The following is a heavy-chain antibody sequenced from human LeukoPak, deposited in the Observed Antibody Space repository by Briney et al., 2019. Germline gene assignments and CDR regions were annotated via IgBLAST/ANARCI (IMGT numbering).Heavy chain of an antibody. CDR1: GFNSEDHA. CDR3: VKDMNPGGADV. D-gene: IGHD3-10*01. Sequence: GGSLRLSCVVSGFNSEDHAMHWVRQAPGKGLEWVSGIYWISSGTGYADSVNGRFTVARDSAKNSLYLQMNSLRPEDTALYYCVKDMNPGGADVWGQGTTVTVSS. CDR2: IYWISSGT. J-gene: IGHJ6*02. V-gene: IGHV3-9*02.